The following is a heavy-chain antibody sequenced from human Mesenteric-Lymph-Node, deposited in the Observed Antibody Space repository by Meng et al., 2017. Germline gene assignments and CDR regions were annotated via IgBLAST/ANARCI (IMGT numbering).Heavy chain of an antibody. CDR1: GVSLSTPGVG. D-gene: IGHD5-18*01. CDR3: AHRRFRTYSYTYYDFDH. V-gene: IGHV2-5*01. J-gene: IGHJ4*02. Sequence: SGPTLVKPTQTLTLTCTCSGVSLSTPGVGVGWIRQPPGKALEWLVLIYWNDAKYYSPSLKSRLNITKDTSKNQVVLTLTNVDPVDTATYFCAHRRFRTYSYTYYDFDHWGQGTLVTVSS. CDR2: IYWNDAK.